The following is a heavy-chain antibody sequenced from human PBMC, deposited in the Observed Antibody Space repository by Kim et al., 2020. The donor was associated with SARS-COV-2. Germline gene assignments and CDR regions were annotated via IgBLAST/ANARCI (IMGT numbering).Heavy chain of an antibody. CDR1: GFTFSSYW. CDR2: IRQDGSER. D-gene: IGHD3-10*01. CDR3: ARSGGRFGELLSDY. V-gene: IGHV3-7*03. J-gene: IGHJ4*02. Sequence: GGSLRLSCAASGFTFSSYWMSWVRQAPGKGLEWVANIRQDGSERYYVDSVKGRFTISRDNAKNSLYLQMNSLRAEDTAVYYCARSGGRFGELLSDYWGQGTLVTVSS.